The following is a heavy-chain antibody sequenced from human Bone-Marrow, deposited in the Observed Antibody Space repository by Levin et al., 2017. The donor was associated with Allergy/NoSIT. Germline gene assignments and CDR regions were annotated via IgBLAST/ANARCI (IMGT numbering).Heavy chain of an antibody. CDR2: IYYSGST. J-gene: IGHJ5*02. CDR1: GGSISGYY. V-gene: IGHV4-59*01. D-gene: IGHD3-22*01. CDR3: ARESKGSGSNNWFDP. Sequence: SSETLSLTCTVSGGSISGYYWSWIRQPPGKGLEWIGFIYYSGSTKYNPSLKSRVTISVDTSKNQLSLKLSSVTAADTAVYYCARESKGSGSNNWFDPWGQGTLVTVSS.